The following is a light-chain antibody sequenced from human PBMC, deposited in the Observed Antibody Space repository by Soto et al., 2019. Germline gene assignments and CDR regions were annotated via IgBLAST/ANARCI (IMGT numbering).Light chain of an antibody. CDR2: DAS. Sequence: EFVLTQSPATLSLSPGEKATLSFSASQSVSSYLAWYQQKPGQAPRLLIYDASNRATGIPARFSGSGSGTDFTLTISSLEPEDFAVYYCQQRSNWPPEITFGQGTRLEIK. CDR1: QSVSSY. J-gene: IGKJ5*01. CDR3: QQRSNWPPEIT. V-gene: IGKV3-11*01.